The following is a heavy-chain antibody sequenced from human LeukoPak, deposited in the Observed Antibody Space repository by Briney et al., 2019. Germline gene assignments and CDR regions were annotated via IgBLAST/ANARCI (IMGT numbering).Heavy chain of an antibody. CDR2: IKQDGSEK. CDR3: ARDQRYCSSSSCPWEPFDY. V-gene: IGHV3-7*05. Sequence: GGSLRLSCAASGFTFSSYLMSWVRQAPGKGLEWVANIKQDGSEKYYVDSVKGRFTISRDNAKNSLYLQMNSLRAEDTAVYYCARDQRYCSSSSCPWEPFDYWGQGTLVTVSP. CDR1: GFTFSSYL. J-gene: IGHJ4*02. D-gene: IGHD2-2*01.